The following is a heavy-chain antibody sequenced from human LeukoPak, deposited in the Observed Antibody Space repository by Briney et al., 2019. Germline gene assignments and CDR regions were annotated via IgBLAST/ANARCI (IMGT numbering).Heavy chain of an antibody. CDR2: INAGNGNT. J-gene: IGHJ4*02. Sequence: ASVKVSCKASGYTFTSYAMHWVRQAPGQRLEWMGWINAGNGNTKYSQKFQGRVTITRDTSASTAYMELSSLRSEDTAVYYCARAPVYFAEAKGLRYSSSWYLDYWGQGTLVTVSS. V-gene: IGHV1-3*01. CDR3: ARAPVYFAEAKGLRYSSSWYLDY. CDR1: GYTFTSYA. D-gene: IGHD6-13*01.